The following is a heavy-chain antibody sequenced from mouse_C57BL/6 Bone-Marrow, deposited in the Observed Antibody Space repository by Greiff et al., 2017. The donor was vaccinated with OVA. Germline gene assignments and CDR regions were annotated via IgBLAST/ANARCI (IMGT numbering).Heavy chain of an antibody. Sequence: QVQLQQSGAELARPGASVKLSCKPSGYTFTSYGISWVKQRTGQGLGWIGEIYPRGGNTYYNEKFKGKATLTADKSSSTAYMELRSLTSEDSAVYFCARRYGNDHYWGQGTTLTVSS. CDR3: ARRYGNDHY. CDR2: IYPRGGNT. J-gene: IGHJ2*01. V-gene: IGHV1-81*01. CDR1: GYTFTSYG. D-gene: IGHD2-10*02.